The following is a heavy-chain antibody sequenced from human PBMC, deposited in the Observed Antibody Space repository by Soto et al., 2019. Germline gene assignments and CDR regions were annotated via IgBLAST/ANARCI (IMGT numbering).Heavy chain of an antibody. CDR1: GGSISSSSYY. CDR2: IYYSGST. CDR3: ARDWLSHCFDY. V-gene: IGHV4-39*02. D-gene: IGHD5-12*01. Sequence: SETLSLTCTVSGGSISSSSYYWGWIRQPPGKGQEWIGSIYYSGSTYYNPSLKSRVTISVDTSKNQFSLKLSSVTAADTAVYYCARDWLSHCFDYWGQGTPVTVSS. J-gene: IGHJ4*02.